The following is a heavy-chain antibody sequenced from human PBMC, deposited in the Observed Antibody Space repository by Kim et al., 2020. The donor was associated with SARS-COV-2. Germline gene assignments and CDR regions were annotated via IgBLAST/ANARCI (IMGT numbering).Heavy chain of an antibody. D-gene: IGHD3-22*01. Sequence: VAVKSRITINPDTSKNQSSLQLNSVTPEDTAVYYCARDRGYYDSSGTLDYWGHGTLVTVSS. V-gene: IGHV6-1*01. J-gene: IGHJ4*01. CDR3: ARDRGYYDSSGTLDY.